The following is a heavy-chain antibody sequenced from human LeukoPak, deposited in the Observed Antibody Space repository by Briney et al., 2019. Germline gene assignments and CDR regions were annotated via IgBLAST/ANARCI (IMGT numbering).Heavy chain of an antibody. D-gene: IGHD3-10*02. Sequence: QTGGSLRLSCAASAFTFSSYGMSWVRQAPGKGLEWVSYISSSGSTIYYADSVKGRFTISRDNAKNSLYLQMNSLRAEDTAVYYCAELGITMIGGVWGKGTTVTISS. V-gene: IGHV3-48*04. CDR1: AFTFSSYG. CDR2: ISSSGSTI. CDR3: AELGITMIGGV. J-gene: IGHJ6*04.